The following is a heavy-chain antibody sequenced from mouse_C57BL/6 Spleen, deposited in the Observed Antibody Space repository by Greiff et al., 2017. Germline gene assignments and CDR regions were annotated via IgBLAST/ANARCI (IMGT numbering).Heavy chain of an antibody. CDR3: ASPDGQGAMDY. V-gene: IGHV1-54*01. J-gene: IGHJ4*01. D-gene: IGHD2-3*01. CDR2: INPGSGGT. CDR1: GYAFTNYL. Sequence: VQLQQSGAELVRPGTSVKVSCKASGYAFTNYLIEWVKQRPGQGLEWIGVINPGSGGTNYNEKFKGKAPLTADKSSSTAYMQLSSLTSEDSAVYFCASPDGQGAMDYWCQGTSVTVSS.